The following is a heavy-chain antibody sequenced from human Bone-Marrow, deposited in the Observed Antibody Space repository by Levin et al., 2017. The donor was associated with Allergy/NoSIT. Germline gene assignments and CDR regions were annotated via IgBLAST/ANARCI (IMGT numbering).Heavy chain of an antibody. CDR2: LPPSVRPP. D-gene: IGHD4-23*01. Sequence: SFAAAEGTFKNEGRNGGRQAPGPFLFFFSRLPPSVRPPPSADSVKGRFTISRDNAKNTLYLQMNSLRAEDTAVYYCVRDGGTVAAHDWYFDLWGRGTLVTVSS. CDR1: EGTFKNEG. CDR3: VRDGGTVAAHDWYFDL. J-gene: IGHJ2*01. V-gene: IGHV3-74*01.